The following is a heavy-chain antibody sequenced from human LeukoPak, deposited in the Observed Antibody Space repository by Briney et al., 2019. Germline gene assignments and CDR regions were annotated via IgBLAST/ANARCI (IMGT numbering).Heavy chain of an antibody. V-gene: IGHV4-59*12. D-gene: IGHD3-10*01. J-gene: IGHJ5*02. Sequence: PSETLSLTCTVSGGSISSYYWSWIRQPPGKGLEWIGYIYYSGSTNYNPSLKSRVTISVDTSKNQFSLKLSSVTAADTAVYYCARGRPVLLWFGRTGGFDPWGQGTLVTVSS. CDR3: ARGRPVLLWFGRTGGFDP. CDR2: IYYSGST. CDR1: GGSISSYY.